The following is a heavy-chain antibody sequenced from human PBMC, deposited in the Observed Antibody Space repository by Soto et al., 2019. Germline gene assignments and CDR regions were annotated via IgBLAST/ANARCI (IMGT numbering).Heavy chain of an antibody. V-gene: IGHV3-33*01. CDR2: IWYDGSNK. D-gene: IGHD3-3*01. CDR1: GFTFSSYG. J-gene: IGHJ3*02. Sequence: GGSLRLSYAASGFTFSSYGMHWVRQAPGKGLEWVAVIWYDGSNKYYADSVKGRFTISRDNSKNTLYLQMNSLRAEDTAVYYCAREGPQGHYDFWSGYYKRAFDIWGQGTMVTVSS. CDR3: AREGPQGHYDFWSGYYKRAFDI.